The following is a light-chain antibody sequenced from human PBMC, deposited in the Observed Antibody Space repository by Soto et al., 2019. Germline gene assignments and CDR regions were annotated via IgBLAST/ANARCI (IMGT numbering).Light chain of an antibody. CDR2: DVT. Sequence: SVLSQLASVSGSTGQSSTISCTGNSSDGGGYNYVSWYQQQPGKAPKFMIYDVTNRPSGVSNRFSGSKSGNTASLTISGLQAEDEADYYCCSYTTSNTRQIVFGTGTKVTVL. V-gene: IGLV2-14*01. CDR1: SSDGGGYNY. CDR3: CSYTTSNTRQIV. J-gene: IGLJ1*01.